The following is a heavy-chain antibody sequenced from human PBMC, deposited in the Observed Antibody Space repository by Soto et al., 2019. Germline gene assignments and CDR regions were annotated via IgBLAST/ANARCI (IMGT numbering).Heavy chain of an antibody. CDR1: GFTFSSYG. D-gene: IGHD2-2*02. Sequence: PGGSLRLSCAASGFTFSSYGMHWVRQAPGKGLEWVAVISYDGSNKYYADSVKGRFTISRDNSKNTLYLQMNSLRAEDTAVYYCAKDGPDIVVVPAAIKTTVTRVKYYYYYYMDVWGKGTTVTVSS. CDR3: AKDGPDIVVVPAAIKTTVTRVKYYYYYYMDV. V-gene: IGHV3-30*18. J-gene: IGHJ6*03. CDR2: ISYDGSNK.